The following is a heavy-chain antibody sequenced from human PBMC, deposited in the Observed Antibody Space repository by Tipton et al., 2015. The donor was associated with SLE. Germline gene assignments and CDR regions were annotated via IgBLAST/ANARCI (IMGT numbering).Heavy chain of an antibody. V-gene: IGHV3-7*01. J-gene: IGHJ4*02. CDR3: AQSGGLIAAALDFDY. Sequence: GSLRLSCAASGFTFSSYWMSWVRQAPGKGLEWVANIKQDGSEKYYVDSVKGRFTISRDNAKNSLYLQMNSLRAEDTAVYYCAQSGGLIAAALDFDYWGQGTLVTVSS. CDR2: IKQDGSEK. CDR1: GFTFSSYW. D-gene: IGHD6-13*01.